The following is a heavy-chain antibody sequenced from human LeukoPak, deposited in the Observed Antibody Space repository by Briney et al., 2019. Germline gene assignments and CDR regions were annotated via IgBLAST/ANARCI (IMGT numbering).Heavy chain of an antibody. D-gene: IGHD1-14*01. CDR2: IYYSGST. J-gene: IGHJ3*02. Sequence: SETLSLTCTVSGGSISSYYWSWIRQPPGKGLEWIGYIYYSGSTNYNPSLKSRVTISVDTSKNQFSLKLSSVTAADTAVYYCARDRKSFRRGLGAFDIWGQGTMVTVSS. CDR3: ARDRKSFRRGLGAFDI. V-gene: IGHV4-59*01. CDR1: GGSISSYY.